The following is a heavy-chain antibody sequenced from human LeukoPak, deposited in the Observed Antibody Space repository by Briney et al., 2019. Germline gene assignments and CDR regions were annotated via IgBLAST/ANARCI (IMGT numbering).Heavy chain of an antibody. CDR1: GYTFTSYD. J-gene: IGHJ4*02. CDR2: MNPNSGNT. D-gene: IGHD3-22*01. Sequence: ASVKVSCKASGYTFTSYDINWVRQATGQGLEWMGWMNPNSGNTGYAQKFQGRVTMTRNTSISTAYMELSSLRSEDTAVYYCARGPVEYYYDSSGYPIDYWGQGTLVTVSS. CDR3: ARGPVEYYYDSSGYPIDY. V-gene: IGHV1-8*01.